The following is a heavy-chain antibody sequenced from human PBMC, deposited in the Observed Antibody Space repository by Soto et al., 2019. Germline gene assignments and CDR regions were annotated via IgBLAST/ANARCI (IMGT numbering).Heavy chain of an antibody. V-gene: IGHV4-59*01. Sequence: QVQLQESGPGLVKPSGTLALTCTVSGSSISSYYWSWIRQPPGKGLEWIGYIYYSGRTNYNPSLKSRATIAVDASKNPFSLKLGSVTAADTAVYYCARRRGYYSDYWCQGTLATCSS. J-gene: IGHJ4*02. D-gene: IGHD3-10*01. CDR3: ARRRGYYSDY. CDR1: GSSISSYY. CDR2: IYYSGRT.